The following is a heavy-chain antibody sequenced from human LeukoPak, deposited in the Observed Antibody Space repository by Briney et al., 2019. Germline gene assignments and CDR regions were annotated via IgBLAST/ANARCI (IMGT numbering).Heavy chain of an antibody. D-gene: IGHD3-9*01. Sequence: GGSLRLSCAASGFTFSSYAMSWVRQAPGKGLEWVSAISGSGGSTYYADSVKGRFTISRDNSKNTLYLQMNSLRPEDTAVYYCAKGPNYDILTGWRKTHNAFDIWGQGTMVTVSS. V-gene: IGHV3-23*01. CDR1: GFTFSSYA. CDR3: AKGPNYDILTGWRKTHNAFDI. J-gene: IGHJ3*02. CDR2: ISGSGGST.